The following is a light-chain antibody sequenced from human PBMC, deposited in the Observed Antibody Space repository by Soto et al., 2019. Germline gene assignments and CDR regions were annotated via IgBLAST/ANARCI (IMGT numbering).Light chain of an antibody. Sequence: EIVLTQSPATLSLSPGESATLSCKASQSVRTFLAWYPQKPGQTPRLLIYDASKRATGIPARFSGSGSGTDFALTIGSLEPEDFAVYYCQQRSNWPPALSFGGGTKVEI. CDR2: DAS. V-gene: IGKV3-11*01. CDR1: QSVRTF. CDR3: QQRSNWPPALS. J-gene: IGKJ4*01.